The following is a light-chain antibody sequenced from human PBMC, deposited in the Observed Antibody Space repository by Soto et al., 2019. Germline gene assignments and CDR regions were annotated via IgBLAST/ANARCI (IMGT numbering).Light chain of an antibody. CDR2: GAS. J-gene: IGKJ4*01. CDR1: QSVSSN. CDR3: QQYNNWSPLT. V-gene: IGKV3-15*01. Sequence: EIVMTQSPATLSVSPGERATLSCRASQSVSSNLAWYQQPPDQAPRLLISGASTRATGIPARFSGSGSGTEYTRTIRSLQSEDFAVYYCQQYNNWSPLTFGGGIKVEIK.